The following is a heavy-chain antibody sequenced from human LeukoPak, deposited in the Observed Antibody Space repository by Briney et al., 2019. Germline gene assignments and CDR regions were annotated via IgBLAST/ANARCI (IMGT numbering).Heavy chain of an antibody. V-gene: IGHV3-23*01. D-gene: IGHD3-10*01. J-gene: IGHJ4*02. CDR2: IIASGRDT. CDR3: AKDRYYYGLGYYFDY. CDR1: GFTFGDYA. Sequence: GGSLRLSRAASGFTFGDYAMNWVRQAPGKGLEWVSGIIASGRDTYYADSVKGRFTISRDTSKNTLYLQMNSLRAEDTAVYYCAKDRYYYGLGYYFDYWGQGALVTVSS.